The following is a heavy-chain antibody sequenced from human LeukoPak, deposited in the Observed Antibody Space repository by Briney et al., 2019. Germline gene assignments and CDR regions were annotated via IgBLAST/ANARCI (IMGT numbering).Heavy chain of an antibody. CDR3: AKKYSGLQPFDS. CDR1: GFIFSSNP. CDR2: ISGSGGDT. V-gene: IGHV3-23*01. Sequence: QPGGSLRLSCAASGFIFSSNPMSWVRQAPGKGLEWVAGISGSGGDTSYADSVKGRFTISRDNSKNTLYLQMNSLRADDTAVYYCAKKYSGLQPFDSWGQGTLVTVSP. D-gene: IGHD2-15*01. J-gene: IGHJ4*02.